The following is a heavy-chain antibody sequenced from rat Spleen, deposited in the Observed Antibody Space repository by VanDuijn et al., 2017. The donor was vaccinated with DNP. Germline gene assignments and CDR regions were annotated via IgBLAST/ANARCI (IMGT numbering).Heavy chain of an antibody. CDR2: ISYDGGST. D-gene: IGHD1-11*01. J-gene: IGHJ3*01. CDR3: ATGVYGGYEDWFAY. CDR1: GFTFSDYY. V-gene: IGHV5-20*01. Sequence: EVQVVESGGGLVQPGRSLKLSCAASGFTFSDYYMAWVRQAPTKGLEWVASISYDGGSTYYGDSVKGRFTISRENAKSTLYLQMDSLRSEDTATYYCATGVYGGYEDWFAYWGQGTLVTVSS.